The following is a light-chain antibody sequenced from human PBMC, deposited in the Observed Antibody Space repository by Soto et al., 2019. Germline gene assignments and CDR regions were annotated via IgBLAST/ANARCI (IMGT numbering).Light chain of an antibody. CDR2: RNN. CDR3: GGWDDSLSGPV. V-gene: IGLV1-47*01. CDR1: RSSIGSNY. Sequence: QSVLTQPPSASGTPGQRVTISCSGSRSSIGSNYVYWYRQFPGTAPKLLIQRNNQRPSGVPARFSGSKSGTSASLAISGLRSEDEADYYCGGWDDSLSGPVFGGGTKLTVL. J-gene: IGLJ2*01.